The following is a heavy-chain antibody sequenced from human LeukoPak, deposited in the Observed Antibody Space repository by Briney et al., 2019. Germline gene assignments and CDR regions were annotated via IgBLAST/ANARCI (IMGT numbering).Heavy chain of an antibody. V-gene: IGHV3-23*01. D-gene: IGHD3-22*01. Sequence: GGSLRLSCAASGFTFSSYAMSWVRQAPGKGLEWVSLISPSGGNTYYADSVRGRFTISRDNSKNTLHLQMSSPRAEDTALYYCAKRGDSSGDSKHFDYWGQGTLVTVSS. CDR2: ISPSGGNT. CDR3: AKRGDSSGDSKHFDY. CDR1: GFTFSSYA. J-gene: IGHJ4*02.